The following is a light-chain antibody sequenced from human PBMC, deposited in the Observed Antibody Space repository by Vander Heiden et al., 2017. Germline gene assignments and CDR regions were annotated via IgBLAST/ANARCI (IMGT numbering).Light chain of an antibody. Sequence: DTQLTQSPSTLSASVGDRVPITCRASQSISSWLAWYQQEPSKAPKLLIYKASSLESGVPSRFSGSGSGTEFTLTISSLQPDDFATYYCQQYNSYSGTFGQGTKVEIK. V-gene: IGKV1-5*03. CDR3: QQYNSYSGT. CDR1: QSISSW. J-gene: IGKJ1*01. CDR2: KAS.